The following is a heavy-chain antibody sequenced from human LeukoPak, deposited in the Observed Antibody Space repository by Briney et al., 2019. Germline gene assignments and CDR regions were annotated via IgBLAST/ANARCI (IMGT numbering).Heavy chain of an antibody. V-gene: IGHV3-7*04. CDR1: GFTFSTYW. J-gene: IGHJ4*02. CDR3: ARAQLAWDAAN. D-gene: IGHD6-13*01. CDR2: IKQDGSEK. Sequence: GGSLRLSCAASGFTFSTYWMTWVRQAPGKGLERVANIKQDGSEKYYVDSVKGRFTISRDNAKNSLYLQMNSLRAEDTAVYYCARAQLAWDAANWGQGTLVTVSS.